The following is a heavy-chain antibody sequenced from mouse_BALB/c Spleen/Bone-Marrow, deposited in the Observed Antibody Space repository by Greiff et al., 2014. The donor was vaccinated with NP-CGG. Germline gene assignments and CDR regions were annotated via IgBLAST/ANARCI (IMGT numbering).Heavy chain of an antibody. CDR3: ARSRDYGSSYYAMDY. CDR1: GFNIKDTY. J-gene: IGHJ4*01. CDR2: IDPANGNT. D-gene: IGHD1-1*01. Sequence: EVQLQQSGAELVKPGASVKLSCTASGFNIKDTYMHWVKQRPEQGLEWIGRIDPANGNTKYDPKFQGKATITADTSSNTAYLQLRSLTSEDTAVYYCARSRDYGSSYYAMDYWGQGTSVTVSS. V-gene: IGHV14-3*02.